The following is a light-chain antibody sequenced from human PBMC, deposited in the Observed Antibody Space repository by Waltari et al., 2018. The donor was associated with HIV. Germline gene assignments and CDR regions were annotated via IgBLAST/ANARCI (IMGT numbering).Light chain of an antibody. Sequence: QSALPQPASVSGSPGQSITISCTGTRSDIGGYKFVSWYQQHPGKAPKLLIYDVSNRPSGVSDRFSGSKSGNTASLTISGLQPEDEADYHCSSFTSRRILVFGGGTKPTL. J-gene: IGLJ2*01. CDR2: DVS. V-gene: IGLV2-14*03. CDR3: SSFTSRRILV. CDR1: RSDIGGYKF.